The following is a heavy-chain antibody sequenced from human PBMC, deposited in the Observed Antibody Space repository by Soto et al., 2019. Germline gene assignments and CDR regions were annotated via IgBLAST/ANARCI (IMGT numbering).Heavy chain of an antibody. Sequence: QVQLQQWGAGLLKPSETLSLTCAVYGGYFSGYYWTWIRQPPGTGLEWIGEINHSGSTNYNPSLKSRVTISVDTSKNHFSLKLTSVTAADTAVYYWARDKITGLFDYWGQGTLVTVSS. D-gene: IGHD2-8*02. CDR3: ARDKITGLFDY. CDR2: INHSGST. J-gene: IGHJ4*02. V-gene: IGHV4-34*01. CDR1: GGYFSGYY.